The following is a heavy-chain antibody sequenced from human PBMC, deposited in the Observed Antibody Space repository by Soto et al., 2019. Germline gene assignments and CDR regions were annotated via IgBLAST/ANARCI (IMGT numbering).Heavy chain of an antibody. J-gene: IGHJ3*02. CDR2: IGSSSGTI. CDR3: AKPTRDNALDI. D-gene: IGHD2-2*01. V-gene: IGHV3-48*01. Sequence: WGSLRLSCTASGFTFSSYSMNGVRQAPGKGLEWVSYIGSSSGTIYYADSVKGRFTISRDNAKNSLYLQMSSLRSEDTAVYFCAKPTRDNALDIWGQGTMVTVSS. CDR1: GFTFSSYS.